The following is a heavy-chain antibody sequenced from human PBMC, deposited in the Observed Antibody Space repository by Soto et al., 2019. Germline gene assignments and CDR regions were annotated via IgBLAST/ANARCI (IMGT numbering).Heavy chain of an antibody. V-gene: IGHV1-8*01. CDR3: AGEKVGTTGIDF. CDR2: MNPNSGNT. Sequence: QAQLVQSGAEVKKPGASVKVSCKASGYTFTGYDINWVRQATGQGLEWMGWMNPNSGNTGYAQNFQGRATMIRDNSITTAYMELTSLRDDDSAVYYCAGEKVGTTGIDFWGQGTLVTVSS. CDR1: GYTFTGYD. D-gene: IGHD1-26*01. J-gene: IGHJ4*02.